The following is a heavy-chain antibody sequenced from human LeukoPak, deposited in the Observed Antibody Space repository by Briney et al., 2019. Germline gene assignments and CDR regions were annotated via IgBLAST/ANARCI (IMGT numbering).Heavy chain of an antibody. CDR1: GGSFSGYY. CDR2: INHSGST. CDR3: ARGLAARTAFDY. Sequence: SETLSLTCAVYGGSFSGYYWSWIRQPPGKGLEWIGEINHSGSTNYNPSLKSRVTISVDTSKNQFSLKLSSVTAADTAVYYCARGLAARTAFDYWGQGTLVTVSS. V-gene: IGHV4-34*01. J-gene: IGHJ4*02. D-gene: IGHD6-6*01.